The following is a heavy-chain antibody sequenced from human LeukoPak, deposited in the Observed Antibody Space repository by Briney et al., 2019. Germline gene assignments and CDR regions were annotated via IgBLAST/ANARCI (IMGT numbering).Heavy chain of an antibody. CDR1: GHSFTSYW. J-gene: IGHJ3*02. CDR3: ARPVAGTGTHAFDI. Sequence: GESLKISCKGSGHSFTSYWIGWVRQMPGKGMEWMGIIYPGDSDTRYSPSFQGQVTIAADKSISTAYLQWSSLKASDTAMYYCARPVAGTGTHAFDIWGQGTMVTVSS. D-gene: IGHD6-19*01. CDR2: IYPGDSDT. V-gene: IGHV5-51*01.